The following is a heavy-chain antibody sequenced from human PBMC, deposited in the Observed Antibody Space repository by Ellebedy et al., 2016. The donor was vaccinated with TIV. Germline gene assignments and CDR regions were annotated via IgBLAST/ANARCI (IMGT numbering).Heavy chain of an antibody. CDR3: AKWDSILTEGDY. Sequence: PEGSLRLSCAASGFTFSSYSMHWVRQAPGKGLEWVSSISTSSNYIYYADSVRGRFTISRDNANNSLYLQMNSLRAEDTAVYYCAKWDSILTEGDYWGQGTLVTVSS. J-gene: IGHJ4*02. D-gene: IGHD1-26*01. V-gene: IGHV3-21*01. CDR1: GFTFSSYS. CDR2: ISTSSNYI.